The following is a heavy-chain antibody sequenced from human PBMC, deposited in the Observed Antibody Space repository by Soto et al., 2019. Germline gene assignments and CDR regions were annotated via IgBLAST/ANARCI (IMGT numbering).Heavy chain of an antibody. J-gene: IGHJ5*02. CDR1: GGSISNSANH. Sequence: QVQLQESGPGLVKPSQTLSLSCTVSGGSISNSANHWSWIRQHPGEGLEWIGYIYYSGGTYYSPSFKGRITMSIDASKNQFSLKLSSVTAAATAVYYCAKGVRGVPTWFDPWGQGTLVTFSS. D-gene: IGHD3-10*01. CDR2: IYYSGGT. V-gene: IGHV4-31*03. CDR3: AKGVRGVPTWFDP.